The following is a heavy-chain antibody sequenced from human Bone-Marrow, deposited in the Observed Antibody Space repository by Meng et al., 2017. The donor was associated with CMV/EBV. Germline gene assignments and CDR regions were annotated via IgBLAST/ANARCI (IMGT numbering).Heavy chain of an antibody. Sequence: GSLRLSCAVYGGSFSGYYWSWIRQPPGKGLEWIGEINHSGSTNYNPSLKSRVTISVDTSKNQFSLKLSSVTAADTAVYYCARYPSSNSWYFFDYWGQGTLVTVSS. J-gene: IGHJ4*02. V-gene: IGHV4-34*01. CDR2: INHSGST. D-gene: IGHD6-13*01. CDR3: ARYPSSNSWYFFDY. CDR1: GGSFSGYY.